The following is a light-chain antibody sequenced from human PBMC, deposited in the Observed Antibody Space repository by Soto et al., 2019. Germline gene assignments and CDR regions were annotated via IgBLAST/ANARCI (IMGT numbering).Light chain of an antibody. CDR3: NSYTTSSTLVV. CDR2: DVS. J-gene: IGLJ2*01. Sequence: QLVLTQPASVSGSPGQSITISCTGTSSDVGGYNYVSWYQQHPGKAPKLMIYDVSHRPSGVSNRFSGSKSGNTASLTISGLQAEDEADYYCNSYTTSSTLVVFGGGTKLTVL. V-gene: IGLV2-14*01. CDR1: SSDVGGYNY.